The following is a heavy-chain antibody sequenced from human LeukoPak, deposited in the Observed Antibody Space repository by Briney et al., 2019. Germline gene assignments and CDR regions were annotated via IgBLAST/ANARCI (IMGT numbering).Heavy chain of an antibody. J-gene: IGHJ4*02. D-gene: IGHD3-22*01. CDR1: GFTFSSYS. CDR3: ARDDYYDNSGPEY. CDR2: ISSSSSYI. Sequence: GGSLRLSCAASGFTFSSYSMNWVRQAPGKGLEWVSSISSSSSYIYYADSVKGRFTISRDNAKNSLYLQMNSLRAEDTAVYYCARDDYYDNSGPEYWGQGTLVTVSS. V-gene: IGHV3-21*01.